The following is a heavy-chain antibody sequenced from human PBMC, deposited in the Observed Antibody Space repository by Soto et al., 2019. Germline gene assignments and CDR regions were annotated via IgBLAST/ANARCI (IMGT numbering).Heavy chain of an antibody. CDR3: ARDGGWGCTNGVCYPYNWFDP. V-gene: IGHV1-46*01. CDR1: GYPFPSYY. Sequence: GASVKVSSKASGYPFPSYYMHWVRQAPGQGLEWMGIINPSVGRTSNAKKFQGRVTMTRDTSTSTVYMELSSLRSEDTAVYYYARDGGWGCTNGVCYPYNWFDPWGQGTLVTVSS. D-gene: IGHD2-8*01. CDR2: INPSVGRT. J-gene: IGHJ5*02.